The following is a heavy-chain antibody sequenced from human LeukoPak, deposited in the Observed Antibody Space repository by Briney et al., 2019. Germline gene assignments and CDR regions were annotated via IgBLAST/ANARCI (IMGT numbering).Heavy chain of an antibody. V-gene: IGHV3-74*01. CDR2: IHTDGSST. J-gene: IGHJ4*02. CDR1: GFTFRNYW. D-gene: IGHD5-18*01. CDR3: ARGGSGYSYGEFGY. Sequence: GGSLRLSCAASGFTFRNYWMHWIRQAPGKGLVWVSRIHTDGSSTNYADSVKGRFTISRDNAKNTLYLQMNSLSAEDTGVYYCARGGSGYSYGEFGYWGQGTLVTVSP.